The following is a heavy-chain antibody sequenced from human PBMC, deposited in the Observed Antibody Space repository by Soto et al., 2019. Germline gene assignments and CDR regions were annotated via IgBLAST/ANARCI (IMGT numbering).Heavy chain of an antibody. CDR3: ARDGKYYSGSGSYFFYGLDV. CDR1: GGSLSNSY. V-gene: IGHV4-59*01. CDR2: IYYTESA. D-gene: IGHD3-10*01. J-gene: IGHJ6*02. Sequence: SETLSLTCTVSGGSLSNSYWSWVRQPPGRGLEWIGYIYYTESANYNPSLKSRVTISIDTSKNQFSLKLSSVTAADTAVYFCARDGKYYSGSGSYFFYGLDVWGQGTTVTVSS.